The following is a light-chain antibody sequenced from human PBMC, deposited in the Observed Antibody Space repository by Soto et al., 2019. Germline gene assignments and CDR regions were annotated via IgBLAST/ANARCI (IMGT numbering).Light chain of an antibody. CDR3: QQYNQWLT. Sequence: EIVMTQSPATLSVSPGERATLSCRASQSVSSNLAWYQQKPGQAPRLLIYGASTRATGIPARFSGSGSGTEFTLTISSLQSEDFAVYYCQQYNQWLTFGGGTKVEIK. V-gene: IGKV3-15*01. J-gene: IGKJ4*01. CDR2: GAS. CDR1: QSVSSN.